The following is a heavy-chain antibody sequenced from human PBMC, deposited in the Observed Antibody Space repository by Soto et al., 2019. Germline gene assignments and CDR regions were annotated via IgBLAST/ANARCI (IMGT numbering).Heavy chain of an antibody. CDR3: AKDLIYGYNSGRPFDY. D-gene: IGHD6-19*01. Sequence: EVQLLESGGGLVQPGGSLRLSCAVSGFTFSSYAMSWVRQAPGKGLEWVSAIGGRGDSTYYADSVKGRFTISRDNSRDTLYLQMNSLRAEDTAVYYCAKDLIYGYNSGRPFDYWGQGTLVTVSS. V-gene: IGHV3-23*01. CDR2: IGGRGDST. CDR1: GFTFSSYA. J-gene: IGHJ4*02.